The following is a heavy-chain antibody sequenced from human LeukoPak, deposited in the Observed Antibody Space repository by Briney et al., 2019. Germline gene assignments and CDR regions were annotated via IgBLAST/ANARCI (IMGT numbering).Heavy chain of an antibody. CDR2: IYYSGST. V-gene: IGHV4-59*01. CDR3: ASSTYYYGSGTDY. Sequence: SETLSLTCTVSGGSISSYYWSWVRQPPGNGLEWVGYIYYSGSTNSNPSLKSRVTISVDTSKNQFSLKLSSVTAADTAVYYCASSTYYYGSGTDYWGQGTLVTVSS. D-gene: IGHD3-10*01. CDR1: GGSISSYY. J-gene: IGHJ4*02.